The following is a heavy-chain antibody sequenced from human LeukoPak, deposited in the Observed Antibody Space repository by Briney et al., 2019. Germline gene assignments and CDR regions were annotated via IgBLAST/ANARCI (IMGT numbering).Heavy chain of an antibody. CDR2: IYYSGST. CDR3: ARESGGDSPDY. V-gene: IGHV4-39*07. CDR1: GGSISSSSYY. D-gene: IGHD2-21*02. Sequence: SETLSLTCTVSGGSISSSSYYWGWIRQPPGKGLEWIGSIYYSGSTYYNPSLRSRVTISVDTSKNQFSLKLSSVTAADTAVYYCARESGGDSPDYRGQGTLVTVSS. J-gene: IGHJ4*02.